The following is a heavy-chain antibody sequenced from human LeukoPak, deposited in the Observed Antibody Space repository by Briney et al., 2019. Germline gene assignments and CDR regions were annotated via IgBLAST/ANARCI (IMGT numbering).Heavy chain of an antibody. V-gene: IGHV4-38-2*02. CDR1: DDSISSGFY. D-gene: IGHD6-19*01. J-gene: IGHJ4*02. CDR3: ASRITVAGNYFDY. CDR2: IYHSGST. Sequence: SETLSLTCTVSDDSISSGFYWGWIRQPPGKGLEWIGSIYHSGSTYYNPSLKSRVTISVDTSKNQFSLRLSSVTAADTAVYYCASRITVAGNYFDYWGQGTLVTVSS.